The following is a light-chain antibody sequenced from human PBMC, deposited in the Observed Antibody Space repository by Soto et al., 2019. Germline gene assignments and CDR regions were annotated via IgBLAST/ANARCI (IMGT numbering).Light chain of an antibody. Sequence: QSVLTQPASVSGSPGQSITISCTGTSSDVGGFNYVSWYQQHPGKAPKLMIYDVTNRPSGVSYRFSGSKSGNTASLPISGLQAEDEADYYCNSYTSSSTYVFGTGTKVTVL. CDR2: DVT. J-gene: IGLJ1*01. CDR3: NSYTSSSTYV. CDR1: SSDVGGFNY. V-gene: IGLV2-14*03.